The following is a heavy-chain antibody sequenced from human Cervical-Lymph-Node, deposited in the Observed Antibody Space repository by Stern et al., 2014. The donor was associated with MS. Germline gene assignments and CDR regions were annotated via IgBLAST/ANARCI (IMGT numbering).Heavy chain of an antibody. D-gene: IGHD2-2*01. Sequence: EVQLVESGAEVIKPGGSLKISCKGSGYTFSNYWIGWVRQMPGKGLEWVGIIYPDDSDIRYIASVQGPFTISADNAVKTLYLHLSSLKASDSDMYYCARDQLGGMDVWGQGTTVTVSS. CDR1: GYTFSNYW. V-gene: IGHV5-51*03. CDR2: IYPDDSDI. CDR3: ARDQLGGMDV. J-gene: IGHJ6*02.